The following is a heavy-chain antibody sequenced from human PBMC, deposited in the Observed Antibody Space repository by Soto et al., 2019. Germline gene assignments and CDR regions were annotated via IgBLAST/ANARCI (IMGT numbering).Heavy chain of an antibody. J-gene: IGHJ6*02. Sequence: SETLSITCSVSGDSISSDYWSWIRQPPGKGLEWIGYMYYTGTTNYNPSLRSRVTISLDTSKKQFSLKLSSVTAADTAVYYCVRPGIRFGNKMAFWGQGTTVTVSS. CDR2: MYYTGTT. V-gene: IGHV4-59*01. D-gene: IGHD3-10*01. CDR3: VRPGIRFGNKMAF. CDR1: GDSISSDY.